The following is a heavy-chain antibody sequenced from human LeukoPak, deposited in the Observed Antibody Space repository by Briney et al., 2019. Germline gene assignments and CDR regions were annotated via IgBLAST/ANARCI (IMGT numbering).Heavy chain of an antibody. Sequence: GGSLRLSCAASGLTFSSFWMSWVRQAPGKGLEWVSVIYSGGSTYYADSVKGRFTISRDNSKNTLYLQMNSLRAEDTAVYYCARAMKNAFDIWGQGTMVTVSS. V-gene: IGHV3-66*01. CDR2: IYSGGST. CDR3: ARAMKNAFDI. CDR1: GLTFSSFW. J-gene: IGHJ3*02.